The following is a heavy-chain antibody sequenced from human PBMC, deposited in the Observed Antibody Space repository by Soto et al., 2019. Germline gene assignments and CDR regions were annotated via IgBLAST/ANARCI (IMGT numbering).Heavy chain of an antibody. CDR3: ARGVVPAAMPLYYYYGMDV. J-gene: IGHJ6*02. CDR2: IDSSDSYN. CDR1: GYSFASYW. Sequence: PGESLKISCKGSGYSFASYWISWVRQMPGKGLEWMGRIDSSDSYNNYSPSFQGHVTISAGKPISTDYLQWSRPKAADTAMYDCARGVVPAAMPLYYYYGMDVWGQGTTVTVSS. D-gene: IGHD2-2*01. V-gene: IGHV5-10-1*01.